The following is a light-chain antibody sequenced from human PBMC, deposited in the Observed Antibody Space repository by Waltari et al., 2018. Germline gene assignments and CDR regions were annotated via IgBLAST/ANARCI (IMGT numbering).Light chain of an antibody. CDR3: SSQSSNDVVL. CDR2: DVS. Sequence: QSALTQPASVSGSPGQSVTIFCAGTSNDVGGYNSVSWYQEYPGQAPRVIIYDVSERPSGVSDRFSGSKSGNTASLTISGLQAEDVADYYCSSQSSNDVVLFGGGTKLTVL. CDR1: SNDVGGYNS. V-gene: IGLV2-14*01. J-gene: IGLJ2*01.